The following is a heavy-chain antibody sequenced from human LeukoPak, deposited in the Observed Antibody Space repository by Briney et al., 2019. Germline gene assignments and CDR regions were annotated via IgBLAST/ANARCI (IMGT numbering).Heavy chain of an antibody. D-gene: IGHD1-26*01. J-gene: IGHJ6*02. V-gene: IGHV4-34*01. CDR2: INHSGST. CDR3: ARVRGSGSYYYYYGMDV. Sequence: SETLSLTCAVYGGSFSGYYWSWLRQPPGKGLEWIGEINHSGSTNYNPSLKSRVTISVDTSKNQFSLKLSSVTAADTAVYYCARVRGSGSYYYYYGMDVWGQGTTVTVSS. CDR1: GGSFSGYY.